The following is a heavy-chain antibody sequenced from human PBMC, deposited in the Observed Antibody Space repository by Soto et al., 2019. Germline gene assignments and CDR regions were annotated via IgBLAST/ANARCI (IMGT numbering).Heavy chain of an antibody. CDR1: GCTFNSYA. CDR2: ISGSGGST. J-gene: IGHJ4*02. V-gene: IGHV3-23*01. CDR3: ETRVASSGYYLPFHY. D-gene: IGHD3-22*01. Sequence: GGLRRSCAASGCTFNSYAMSWVRQAPGKGLEWVSGISGSGGSTYYADSVKGRFTISRDNSKNTLYLQMNSLRAEDTAVYYCETRVASSGYYLPFHYWGQGTPVTVYS.